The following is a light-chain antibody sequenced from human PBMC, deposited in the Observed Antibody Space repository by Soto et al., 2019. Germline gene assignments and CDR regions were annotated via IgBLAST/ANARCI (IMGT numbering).Light chain of an antibody. CDR2: KAS. CDR1: QSISRW. J-gene: IGKJ2*01. Sequence: DVQMTQSPSTLSAFVGDRVTITCRASQSISRWVAWYQQKPGRAPKLLIHKASSLESDVPSRFSGSGSGTEFTLTISRLQHDDFATYYCQQYNTFPYTFGQGTKLAVK. V-gene: IGKV1-5*03. CDR3: QQYNTFPYT.